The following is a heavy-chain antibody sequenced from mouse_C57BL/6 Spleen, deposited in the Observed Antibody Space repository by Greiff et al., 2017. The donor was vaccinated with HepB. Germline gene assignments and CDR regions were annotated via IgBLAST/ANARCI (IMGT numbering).Heavy chain of an antibody. V-gene: IGHV1-59*01. CDR2: IDPSDSYT. J-gene: IGHJ4*01. Sequence: VQLQQPGAELVRPGTSVKLSCKASGYTFTSYWMHWVKQRPGQGLEWIGVIDPSDSYTNYNQKFKGKATLTVDTSSSTAYMQLSSLTSEDSAVYYCASITTVVGDYYAMDYWGQGTSVTVSS. D-gene: IGHD1-1*01. CDR3: ASITTVVGDYYAMDY. CDR1: GYTFTSYW.